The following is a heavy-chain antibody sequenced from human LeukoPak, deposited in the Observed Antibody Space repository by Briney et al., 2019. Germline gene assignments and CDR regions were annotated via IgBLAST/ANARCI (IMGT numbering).Heavy chain of an antibody. Sequence: SETLSLTCTVSGGSISSINYYWGWIRQPPGKGLEWIGSIYYSGSTYYNPSLKSRFTISVDTSKNQFSLKLSSVTAADTAVYYCARGAAADPMYYFDYWGQGTLVTVSS. J-gene: IGHJ4*02. CDR1: GGSISSINYY. D-gene: IGHD6-13*01. CDR3: ARGAAADPMYYFDY. V-gene: IGHV4-39*07. CDR2: IYYSGST.